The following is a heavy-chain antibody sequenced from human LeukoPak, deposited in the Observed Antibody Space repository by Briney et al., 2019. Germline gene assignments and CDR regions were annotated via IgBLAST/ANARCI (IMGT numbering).Heavy chain of an antibody. CDR1: GFTFSSYT. CDR3: AREYYDSSGLNY. Sequence: PGGSLRLSCAASGFTFSSYTMNWVRQAPGKGLEWVSYISSSGSTIYYADSVKGRFTIPRDNAKNSLYLQMNSLRAEDTAVYYCAREYYDSSGLNYWGQGTLVTVSS. D-gene: IGHD3-22*01. J-gene: IGHJ4*02. V-gene: IGHV3-48*04. CDR2: ISSSGSTI.